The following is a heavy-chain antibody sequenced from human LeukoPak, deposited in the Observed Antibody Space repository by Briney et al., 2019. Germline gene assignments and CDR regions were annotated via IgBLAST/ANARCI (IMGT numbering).Heavy chain of an antibody. D-gene: IGHD1-26*01. CDR1: GFTFSTYW. J-gene: IGHJ4*02. CDR2: IKQDGSEK. CDR3: ARDKIVGATYFDS. V-gene: IGHV3-7*01. Sequence: PGGSLRLSCAASGFTFSTYWMSWVRQAPGRGLEWVANIKQDGSEKYYVDSVKGRFTISRDDARNSVYLQMNSLRAEDTAVYYCARDKIVGATYFDSWGQGTLVTVSS.